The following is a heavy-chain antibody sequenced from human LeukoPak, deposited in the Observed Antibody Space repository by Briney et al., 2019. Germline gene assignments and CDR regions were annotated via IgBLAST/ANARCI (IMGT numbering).Heavy chain of an antibody. V-gene: IGHV3-23*01. CDR1: GFTVSSNY. D-gene: IGHD2-2*01. Sequence: GGSLRLSCAASGFTVSSNYMSGVRQAPGKGLEWVSAISGSGGSTCYADSVKGRFTISRDNSKNTLYLQMNSLRAEGTAVYYCAKYCSSTSCFFDYWGQGTLVTVSS. CDR3: AKYCSSTSCFFDY. J-gene: IGHJ4*02. CDR2: ISGSGGST.